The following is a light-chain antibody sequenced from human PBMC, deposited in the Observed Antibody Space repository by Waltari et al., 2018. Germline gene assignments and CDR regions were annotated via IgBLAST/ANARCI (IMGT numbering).Light chain of an antibody. CDR3: STWDDGLYGVV. V-gene: IGLV1-44*01. Sequence: QSVLTQSPSASGTPGQSVTISCSGSRSNIGSNSVNWYQQLAGTAPKLLIDKNTERPSECPDRCAGSKSGTSASLAISGLQSEDEGDYCCSTWDDGLYGVVFGGGTTVTVL. CDR2: KNT. CDR1: RSNIGSNS. J-gene: IGLJ3*02.